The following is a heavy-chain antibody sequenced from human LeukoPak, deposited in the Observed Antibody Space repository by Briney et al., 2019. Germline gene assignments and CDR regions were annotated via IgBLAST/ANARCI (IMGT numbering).Heavy chain of an antibody. Sequence: SETLSLTCTVSGGSTSSGGYYWSWIRQHPGKGLEWIGYIYYSGSTNYNPSLKSRVTISVDTSKNQFSLKLSSVTAADTAVYYCARGDSSSSNWFDPWGQGTLVTVSS. V-gene: IGHV4-61*08. CDR1: GGSTSSGGYY. CDR3: ARGDSSSSNWFDP. CDR2: IYYSGST. D-gene: IGHD3-22*01. J-gene: IGHJ5*02.